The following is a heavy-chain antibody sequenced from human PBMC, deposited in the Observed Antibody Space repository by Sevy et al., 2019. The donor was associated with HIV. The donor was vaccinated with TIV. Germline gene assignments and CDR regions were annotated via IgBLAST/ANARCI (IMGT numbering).Heavy chain of an antibody. CDR2: INPSGGST. V-gene: IGHV1-46*01. CDR3: ARSVGGYFQVDAFDI. Sequence: ASMKVSCKASGYTFTSYYMHWVRQAPGQGLEWMGIINPSGGSTSYAQKFQGRVTMTRDTSTSTVYMELSSLRSEDTAVYYCARSVGGYFQVDAFDIWGQGTMVTVSS. J-gene: IGHJ3*02. CDR1: GYTFTSYY. D-gene: IGHD3-22*01.